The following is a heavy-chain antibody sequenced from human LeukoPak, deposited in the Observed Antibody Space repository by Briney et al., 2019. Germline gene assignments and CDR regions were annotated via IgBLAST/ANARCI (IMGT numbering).Heavy chain of an antibody. D-gene: IGHD3-9*01. V-gene: IGHV1-69*13. Sequence: ASVKVSCKASGGTFSSYAISWVRQAPGQGLEWMGGIIPIFGTANYAQKFQGRVTITADESTSTAHMELSSLRSEDTAVHYCARGSGARDILTGYYWAHFDYWGQGTLVTVSS. CDR1: GGTFSSYA. CDR3: ARGSGARDILTGYYWAHFDY. CDR2: IIPIFGTA. J-gene: IGHJ4*02.